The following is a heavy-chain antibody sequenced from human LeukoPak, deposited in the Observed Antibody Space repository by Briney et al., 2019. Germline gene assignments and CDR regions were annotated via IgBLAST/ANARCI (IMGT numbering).Heavy chain of an antibody. CDR1: GFTFDDFA. J-gene: IGHJ4*02. Sequence: PGGSLTLSCAASGFTFDDFAEHWVRQAPGKGLEWVSLISGDGCSTYYADFVKGRFTISRDNRKNSLYLQMCSLRTEDTALYYCARDTLSGRYWATRTNFDYWGQGDLLSPSP. CDR2: ISGDGCST. D-gene: IGHD1-26*01. CDR3: ARDTLSGRYWATRTNFDY. V-gene: IGHV3-43*02.